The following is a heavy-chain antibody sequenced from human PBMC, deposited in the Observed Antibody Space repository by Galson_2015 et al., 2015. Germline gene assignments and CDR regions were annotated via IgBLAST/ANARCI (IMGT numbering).Heavy chain of an antibody. V-gene: IGHV3-23*01. CDR3: ARLPGIAAAGTRLYFDY. CDR2: ISGTSGST. J-gene: IGHJ4*02. Sequence: SLRLSYAASGFTFSRYAMSWVRQAPAQGLEWVSAISGTSGSTYYADSVKGRFTISRDNSKNTLYLQASSLRANDTAVYYCARLPGIAAAGTRLYFDYWGQGTQMTVSS. D-gene: IGHD6-13*01. CDR1: GFTFSRYA.